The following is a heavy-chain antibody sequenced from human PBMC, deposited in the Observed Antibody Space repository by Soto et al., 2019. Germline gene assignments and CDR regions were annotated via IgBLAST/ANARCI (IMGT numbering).Heavy chain of an antibody. CDR3: ARGRIAARVYFDY. V-gene: IGHV3-33*01. D-gene: IGHD6-6*01. J-gene: IGHJ4*02. CDR2: IWYDGSNK. Sequence: WSLRLSCAASGFTFSSYGMHWVRQAPGKGLEWVAVIWYDGSNKYYADSVKGRFTISRDNSKNTLYLQMNSLRAEDTAVYYCARGRIAARVYFDYWGQGTLVTVSS. CDR1: GFTFSSYG.